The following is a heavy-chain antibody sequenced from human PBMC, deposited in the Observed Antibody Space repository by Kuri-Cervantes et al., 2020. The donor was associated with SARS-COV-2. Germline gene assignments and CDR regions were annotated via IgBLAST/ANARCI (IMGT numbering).Heavy chain of an antibody. J-gene: IGHJ4*02. CDR3: ARLGYSYAYARDY. CDR1: GGSSSGYY. CDR2: INHSGST. D-gene: IGHD5-18*01. Sequence: SETLSLTCAVYGGSSSGYYWSWIRQPPGKGLEWIGEINHSGSTNYNPSLKSRVTISVDTSKNQFSLKLSSVTAADTAVYYCARLGYSYAYARDYWGQGTLVTVSS. V-gene: IGHV4-34*01.